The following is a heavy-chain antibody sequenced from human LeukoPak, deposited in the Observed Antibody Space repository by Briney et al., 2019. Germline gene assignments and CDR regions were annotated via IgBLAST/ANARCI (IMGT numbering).Heavy chain of an antibody. CDR3: ARVHLGSSWLFDY. D-gene: IGHD6-13*01. CDR2: ISNGSSYI. Sequence: GGSLRLSCAASGFTFSSYSMNWVRQAPGKGLEWVSSISNGSSYIYYADSVKGRFTISRDNATNSLYLQMNSLRAEDTAVYYCARVHLGSSWLFDYWGQGTLVTVTS. CDR1: GFTFSSYS. V-gene: IGHV3-21*01. J-gene: IGHJ4*02.